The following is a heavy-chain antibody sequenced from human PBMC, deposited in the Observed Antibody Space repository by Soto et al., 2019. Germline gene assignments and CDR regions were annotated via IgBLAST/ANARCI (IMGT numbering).Heavy chain of an antibody. V-gene: IGHV4-34*01. CDR3: VRIRYQLPSSVLWPEP. Sequence: SETLCLTCSLDYGFRRAPWLSWLRTPPGKGLEWIGEINHVGGTNYNPSLKSRVTMSVDTSQNQFSLRLISVTAADTAMYFCVRIRYQLPSSVLWPEPWGQATLVTLSS. CDR2: INHVGGT. J-gene: IGHJ5*02. D-gene: IGHD2-8*02. CDR1: YGFRRAPW.